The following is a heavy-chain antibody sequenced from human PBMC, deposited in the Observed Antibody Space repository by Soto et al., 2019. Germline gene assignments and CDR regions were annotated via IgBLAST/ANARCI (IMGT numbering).Heavy chain of an antibody. Sequence: EVQLVESGGGLVQPGGSLRLSCGGSGFSFSDAWINWVRQAPGKGLEWVGRINSTNVGGTTDFAAPVRGRFAITRYESTDGAYRQMNSLSTEDTAVYFCTTDSYGATIAVRFDYWGHGTAVPVS. CDR3: TTDSYGATIAVRFDY. D-gene: IGHD5-12*01. V-gene: IGHV3-15*07. J-gene: IGHJ4*01. CDR2: INSTNVGGTT. CDR1: GFSFSDAW.